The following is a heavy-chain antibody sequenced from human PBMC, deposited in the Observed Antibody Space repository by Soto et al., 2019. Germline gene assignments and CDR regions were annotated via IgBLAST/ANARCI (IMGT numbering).Heavy chain of an antibody. V-gene: IGHV3-23*01. J-gene: IGHJ3*02. CDR2: ISGSGSST. D-gene: IGHD3-22*01. CDR1: GFTFSSYA. CDR3: AKAHYDSSGFDAFDI. Sequence: GGSLRLSCAASGFTFSSYAMSWVRQAPGKGLEWVSAISGSGSSTYYADSVKGRFTISRDNSKNTLYLQMNSLRAEDTAVYYCAKAHYDSSGFDAFDIWGQGTMVTVSS.